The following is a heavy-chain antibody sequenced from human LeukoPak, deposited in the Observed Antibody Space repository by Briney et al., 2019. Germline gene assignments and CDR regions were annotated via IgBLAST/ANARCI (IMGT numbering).Heavy chain of an antibody. V-gene: IGHV1-18*01. CDR1: GYTFNTYG. J-gene: IGHJ4*02. D-gene: IGHD5-18*01. Sequence: ASVKVSCKASGYTFNTYGITWVRQAPGQGLEWMGWISGYNGKTKYAQKLQDRVTMTTDTSTTTAYMELRSLRSDDTAVYYCAVGSQGGYRQIDYWGQGTLVTVSS. CDR3: AVGSQGGYRQIDY. CDR2: ISGYNGKT.